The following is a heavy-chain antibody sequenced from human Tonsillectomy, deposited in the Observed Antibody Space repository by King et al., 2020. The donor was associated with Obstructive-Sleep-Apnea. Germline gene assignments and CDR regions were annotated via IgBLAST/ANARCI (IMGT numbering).Heavy chain of an antibody. Sequence: VKLVESGAEVKKPGESLKISCKGSGYSFPNHWIGWVRQMPGKGLEWMGIIYPGDSDTRYSPSFQGQVTISADTSINTAYLQWSSLKASDTAIYYCATSFGSGSFSFIAFDIWGQGTVVAVSS. CDR3: ATSFGSGSFSFIAFDI. V-gene: IGHV5-51*01. CDR2: IYPGDSDT. D-gene: IGHD3-10*01. J-gene: IGHJ3*02. CDR1: GYSFPNHW.